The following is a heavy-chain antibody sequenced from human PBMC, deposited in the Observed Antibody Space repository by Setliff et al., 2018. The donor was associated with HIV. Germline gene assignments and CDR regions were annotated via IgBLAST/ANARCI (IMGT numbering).Heavy chain of an antibody. D-gene: IGHD2-2*01. CDR3: ARDPLPCSSPSCYPPGYFDY. CDR2: ISASGTTT. CDR1: GFTFSGYA. V-gene: IGHV3-23*01. J-gene: IGHJ4*02. Sequence: PGGSLRLSRAASGFTFSGYAVSWVRLAPGKGLEWVSGISASGTTTEYADSVKGRRTISRDKSKTSLYLQMNSLRTDDTAMYYCARDPLPCSSPSCYPPGYFDYWGQGTLVTVSS.